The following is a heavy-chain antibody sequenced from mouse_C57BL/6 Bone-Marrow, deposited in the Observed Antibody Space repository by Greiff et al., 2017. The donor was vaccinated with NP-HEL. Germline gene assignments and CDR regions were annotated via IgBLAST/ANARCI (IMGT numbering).Heavy chain of an antibody. D-gene: IGHD2-3*01. Sequence: EVQLQQSGAELVRPGASVTLSSPASAFNFKDAYMHWVKQRPEQGLEWIGWIDPENGDTEYASKFQGKATITADTSSNTAYLQLSSLTSEDTAVYYCTPDGYFSMDYWGQGTSVTVSS. CDR2: IDPENGDT. CDR1: AFNFKDAY. J-gene: IGHJ4*01. CDR3: TPDGYFSMDY. V-gene: IGHV14-4*01.